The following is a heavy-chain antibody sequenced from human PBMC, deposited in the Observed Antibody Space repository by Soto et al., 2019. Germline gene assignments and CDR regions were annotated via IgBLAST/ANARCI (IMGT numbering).Heavy chain of an antibody. CDR1: GFTFSSYA. CDR3: ARDGVEYSSGWYFGGENWFDP. CDR2: ISYDGSNK. D-gene: IGHD6-19*01. J-gene: IGHJ5*02. Sequence: PGGSLRLSCAASGFTFSSYAMHWVRQAPGKGLEWVAVISYDGSNKYYADSVKGRFTISRDNSKNTLYLQMNSLRAEDTAVYYCARDGVEYSSGWYFGGENWFDPWGQGTLVTVS. V-gene: IGHV3-30-3*01.